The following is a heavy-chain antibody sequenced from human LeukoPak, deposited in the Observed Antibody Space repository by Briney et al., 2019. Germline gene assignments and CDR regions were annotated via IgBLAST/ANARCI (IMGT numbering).Heavy chain of an antibody. CDR1: GFTFNTYG. Sequence: HSGGSLRLSCAASGFTFNTYGMHWVRQAPGKGLEWVAVIWYDGSIKDYADSVKGRFTISRDNSKNTMYLQMNSLRAEDTAVYYCARGQQLVKTDWGQGTLVTVSS. D-gene: IGHD6-13*01. V-gene: IGHV3-33*01. CDR2: IWYDGSIK. CDR3: ARGQQLVKTD. J-gene: IGHJ4*02.